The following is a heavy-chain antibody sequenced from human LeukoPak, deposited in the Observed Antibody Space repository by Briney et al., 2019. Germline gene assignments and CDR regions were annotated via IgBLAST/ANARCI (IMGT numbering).Heavy chain of an antibody. D-gene: IGHD3-3*02. CDR1: GFTFSSYA. V-gene: IGHV3-48*02. J-gene: IGHJ4*02. Sequence: GGSLRLSCAASGFTFSSYAMSWVRQAPGKGLEWVPYISSSSSTMYYADSVKGRFTISRDDAKKSLYLQMNSLRDEDTAVYYCARDASLATIRIEYWGQGTLVTVSS. CDR3: ARDASLATIRIEY. CDR2: ISSSSSTM.